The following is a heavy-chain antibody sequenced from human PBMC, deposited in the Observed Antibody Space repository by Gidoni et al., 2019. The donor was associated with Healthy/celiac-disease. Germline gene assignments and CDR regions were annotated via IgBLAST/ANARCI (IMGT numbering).Heavy chain of an antibody. Sequence: EVQLVESGGGLVKPGGSLRLSCAASGFTFSNAWMSWVRQAPGKGLEWVGRIKSKTDGGTTDYAAPVKGRFTISRDDSKNTLYLQMNSLKTEDTAVYYCTTDSQNLWFGELLFPFDYWGQGTLVTVSS. CDR1: GFTFSNAW. CDR3: TTDSQNLWFGELLFPFDY. CDR2: IKSKTDGGTT. V-gene: IGHV3-15*01. J-gene: IGHJ4*02. D-gene: IGHD3-10*01.